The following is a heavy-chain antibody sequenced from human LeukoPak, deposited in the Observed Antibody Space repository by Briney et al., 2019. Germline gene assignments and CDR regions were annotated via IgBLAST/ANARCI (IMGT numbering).Heavy chain of an antibody. CDR2: IYYSGST. V-gene: IGHV4-59*08. D-gene: IGHD6-19*01. Sequence: SETLSLTCTVSGGSISSYYWSWIRQPPGKGLEWIGYIYYSGSTSYNPSLKSRVTISVDTSKNQFSLKLSSVTAADTAVYYCARHKSSGWYVYVLDYWGQGTLVTVSS. J-gene: IGHJ4*02. CDR3: ARHKSSGWYVYVLDY. CDR1: GGSISSYY.